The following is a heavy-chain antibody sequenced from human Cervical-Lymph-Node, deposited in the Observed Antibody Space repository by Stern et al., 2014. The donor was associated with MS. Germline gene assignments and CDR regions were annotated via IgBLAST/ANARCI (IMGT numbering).Heavy chain of an antibody. D-gene: IGHD6-19*01. CDR2: IIPILGIA. CDR1: GGTFSSYA. Sequence: VQLVESGAEVKKPGSSVKVSCKASGGTFSSYAISWVRQAPGQGLEWMGRIIPILGIANYAQKFQGRVTITADKSTSTAYMELSSLRSEDTAVYYCARMAGLKYFDYWGQGTLVTVSS. J-gene: IGHJ4*02. V-gene: IGHV1-69*09. CDR3: ARMAGLKYFDY.